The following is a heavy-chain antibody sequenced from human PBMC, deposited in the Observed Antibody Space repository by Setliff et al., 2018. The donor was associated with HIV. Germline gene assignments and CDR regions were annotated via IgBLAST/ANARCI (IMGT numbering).Heavy chain of an antibody. CDR1: GGSISSSSYY. Sequence: LSLTCTVSGGSISSSSYYWSWIRQPAGKGLEWIGHIYTSGSTNYNPSLKSRVTISIDTSKNQFSLNLNSVTAADAAVYFCARAREGWKPFAFDYWGQGTLVTVSS. V-gene: IGHV4-61*09. J-gene: IGHJ4*02. D-gene: IGHD1-1*01. CDR3: ARAREGWKPFAFDY. CDR2: IYTSGST.